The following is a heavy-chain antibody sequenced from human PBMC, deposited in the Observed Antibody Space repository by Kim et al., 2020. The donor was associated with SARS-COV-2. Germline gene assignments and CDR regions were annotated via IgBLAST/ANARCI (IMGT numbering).Heavy chain of an antibody. J-gene: IGHJ6*02. Sequence: SDTRDSPTFQGQVTISADKSISTAYLQWSSLKASDTAMYYCARRKGGMDVWGQGTTVTVSS. CDR2: SDT. CDR3: ARRKGGMDV. V-gene: IGHV5-51*01.